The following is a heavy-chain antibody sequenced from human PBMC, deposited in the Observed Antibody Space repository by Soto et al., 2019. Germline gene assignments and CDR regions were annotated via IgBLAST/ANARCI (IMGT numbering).Heavy chain of an antibody. CDR3: XXXXXSGWYGL. CDR1: GYTFTSYY. Sequence: QVQLVQSGAEVKKPGASVKVSCKASGYTFTSYYMHWVRQAPGQGLEWMGIINPSGGSTSYAQKFXXXXXXTXXXXXXXVXXXXXXXXXXXXAVYYXXXXXXSGWYGLWGQGTLVTVSS. V-gene: IGHV1-46*01. CDR2: INPSGGST. J-gene: IGHJ4*02. D-gene: IGHD6-19*01.